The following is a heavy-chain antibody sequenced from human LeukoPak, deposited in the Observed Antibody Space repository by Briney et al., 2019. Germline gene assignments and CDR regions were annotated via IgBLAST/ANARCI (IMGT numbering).Heavy chain of an antibody. Sequence: ASVKVSCKASGGTFSSYAISWVRQAPGQGLEWMGGIIPIFGTANYAQKFQGRVTITADESTSTAYMELSSLRSEDTAVYYRAREGGITVTPSDAFDIWGQGTMVTVSS. CDR2: IIPIFGTA. V-gene: IGHV1-69*13. CDR3: AREGGITVTPSDAFDI. D-gene: IGHD4-11*01. CDR1: GGTFSSYA. J-gene: IGHJ3*02.